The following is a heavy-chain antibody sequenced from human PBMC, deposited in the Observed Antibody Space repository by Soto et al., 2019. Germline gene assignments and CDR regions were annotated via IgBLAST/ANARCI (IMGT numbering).Heavy chain of an antibody. J-gene: IGHJ4*02. D-gene: IGHD3-22*01. Sequence: QVQLVQSGAEVKKPGASVRVSCKASGDGFSNYGFSWVRQAPGEGLEWRGWISAYDGQTNYTKKFQGSVTMTTDTSSSTAYMELRSLRSDDTAVYYCARVWYYDSSGYYAFDYWGLGTLVTVSS. CDR1: GDGFSNYG. V-gene: IGHV1-18*01. CDR2: ISAYDGQT. CDR3: ARVWYYDSSGYYAFDY.